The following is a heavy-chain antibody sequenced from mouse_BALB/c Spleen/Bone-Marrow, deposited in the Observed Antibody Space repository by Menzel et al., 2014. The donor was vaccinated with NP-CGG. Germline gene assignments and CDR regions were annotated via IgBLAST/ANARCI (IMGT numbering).Heavy chain of an antibody. J-gene: IGHJ2*01. Sequence: EVQGVESGGGLVKPGGSLKLSCAASGFTFSSYAMSWVRQTPEKRLEWVATISSGGSYTYYPDSVKGRFTISRDNAKNTLYLQMSSLKSEDTALYYCARHGGFGNYFDYWGQGTTLTVSS. CDR2: ISSGGSYT. CDR1: GFTFSSYA. D-gene: IGHD1-1*02. CDR3: ARHGGFGNYFDY. V-gene: IGHV5-9-3*01.